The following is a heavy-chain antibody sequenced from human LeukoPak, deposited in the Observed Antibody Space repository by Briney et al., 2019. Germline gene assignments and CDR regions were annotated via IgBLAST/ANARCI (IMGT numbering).Heavy chain of an antibody. CDR2: INHSGST. D-gene: IGHD2-2*01. Sequence: KPSETLSLTCAVYGVSFSGYYWSWIRQPPGKGLEWIGEINHSGSTNYNPSLKSRVTISVDTSKNQFSLKLSSVTAADTAVYYCARGQSDCSSTSCYARYNWFDPWGQGTLVTVSS. CDR3: ARGQSDCSSTSCYARYNWFDP. CDR1: GVSFSGYY. V-gene: IGHV4-34*01. J-gene: IGHJ5*02.